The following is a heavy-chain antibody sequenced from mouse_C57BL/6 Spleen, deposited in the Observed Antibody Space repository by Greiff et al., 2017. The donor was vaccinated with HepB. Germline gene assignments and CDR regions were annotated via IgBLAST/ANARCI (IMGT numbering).Heavy chain of an antibody. Sequence: EVQRVESVAELVRPGASVKLSCTASGFNIKNTYMHWVKQRPEQGLEWIGRIDPANGNTKYAPKFQGKATITADTSSNTAYLQLSSLTSEDTAIYYCARQVGRQGWYFDVWGTGTTVTVSS. CDR1: GFNIKNTY. D-gene: IGHD4-1*01. J-gene: IGHJ1*03. CDR2: IDPANGNT. CDR3: ARQVGRQGWYFDV. V-gene: IGHV14-3*01.